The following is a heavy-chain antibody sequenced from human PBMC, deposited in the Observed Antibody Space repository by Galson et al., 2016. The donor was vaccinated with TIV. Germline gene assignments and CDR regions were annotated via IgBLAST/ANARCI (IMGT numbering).Heavy chain of an antibody. D-gene: IGHD6-19*01. CDR3: TKDSWTSGYNSAWESFDF. Sequence: TLSLTCTVSGASVSSGNYYWTWIRQSPGKGLECMGYIFSSGSTKYNPSLKSRVTISADTSKHQFSLKLSSVTAADTAVYYCTKDSWTSGYNSAWESFDFWGQGTMVTVSS. V-gene: IGHV4-61*01. CDR2: IFSSGST. CDR1: GASVSSGNYY. J-gene: IGHJ3*01.